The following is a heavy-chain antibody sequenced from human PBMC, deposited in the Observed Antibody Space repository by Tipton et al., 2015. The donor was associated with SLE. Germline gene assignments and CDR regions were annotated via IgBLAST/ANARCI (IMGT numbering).Heavy chain of an antibody. D-gene: IGHD3/OR15-3a*01. CDR3: ARHRDWGRGYFDY. J-gene: IGHJ4*02. Sequence: GLVKPSETLSLTCTVSGGSISGYYWSWIRQPPGKGLEWIGNIYSSGSTYYNPSLKSRVTISVDTSKNQFSLKLSSVTAADTAVYYCARHRDWGRGYFDYWGQGTLVTVSS. CDR2: IYSSGST. V-gene: IGHV4-59*08. CDR1: GGSISGYY.